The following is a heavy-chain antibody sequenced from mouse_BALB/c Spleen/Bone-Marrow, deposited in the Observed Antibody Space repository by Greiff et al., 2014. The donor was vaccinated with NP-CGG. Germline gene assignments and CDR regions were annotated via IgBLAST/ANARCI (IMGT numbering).Heavy chain of an antibody. CDR1: GYSITSGYS. CDR3: ARSLDEGYAMDY. CDR2: IHYRGTT. D-gene: IGHD2-10*02. V-gene: IGHV3-1*02. Sequence: VQLQQSGPDLVKPSQSLSLTCTVTGYSITSGYSWHWIRQFPGDKLEWMGYIHYRGTTNYNPSLKSRVSITRDTSKNQFFLQLNSVTTEDTATYYCARSLDEGYAMDYWGQGTSVTVSS. J-gene: IGHJ4*01.